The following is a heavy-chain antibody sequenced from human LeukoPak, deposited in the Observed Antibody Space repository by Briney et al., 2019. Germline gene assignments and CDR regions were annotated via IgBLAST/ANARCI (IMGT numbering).Heavy chain of an antibody. CDR1: GYRFTTYW. V-gene: IGHV5-51*01. CDR3: VRYNWDYSGSDS. J-gene: IGHJ5*01. CDR2: IYPDDSDT. Sequence: GESLKISCKGSGYRFTTYWIGWVRQMPGKGLEWMGIIYPDDSDTKYSPSFQGQVTISADKSINTSYLQWRSLKASDTAIYFCVRYNWDYSGSDSRGQGTLVTVSS. D-gene: IGHD1-20*01.